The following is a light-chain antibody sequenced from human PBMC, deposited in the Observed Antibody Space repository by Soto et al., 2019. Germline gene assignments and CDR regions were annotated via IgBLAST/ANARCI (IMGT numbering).Light chain of an antibody. CDR2: RNN. J-gene: IGLJ1*01. CDR3: AAWDDSLSGRYV. V-gene: IGLV1-47*01. Sequence: QSVLTQPPSASGTPGQRVTISYSGSSSNIGSNYVYWYQQLPGTAPKLLIYRNNQRPSGVPDRFSGSKSGTSASLAISGLRSEDEADYYCAAWDDSLSGRYVFGTGTQLTVL. CDR1: SSNIGSNY.